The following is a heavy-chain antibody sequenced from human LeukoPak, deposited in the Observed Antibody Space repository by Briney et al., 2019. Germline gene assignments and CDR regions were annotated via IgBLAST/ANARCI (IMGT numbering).Heavy chain of an antibody. D-gene: IGHD3/OR15-3a*01. J-gene: IGHJ6*03. CDR1: RFTFSSYS. CDR2: ISSSSSYI. Sequence: GGSLRLSCAASRFTFSSYSMNWVRQAPGKGLEWVSSISSSSSYIYYADSVKGRFTISRDNAKNSLYLQMNSLRAEDTAVYYCAKSGLDTPSSDYYYYYYMDVWGKGTTVTVSS. CDR3: AKSGLDTPSSDYYYYYYMDV. V-gene: IGHV3-21*01.